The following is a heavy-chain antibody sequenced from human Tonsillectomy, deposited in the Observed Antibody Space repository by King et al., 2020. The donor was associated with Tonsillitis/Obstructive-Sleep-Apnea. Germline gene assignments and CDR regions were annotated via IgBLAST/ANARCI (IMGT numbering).Heavy chain of an antibody. D-gene: IGHD6-19*01. V-gene: IGHV4-34*01. CDR1: GGSFSGYY. Sequence: VQLQQWGAGLLKPSETLSLTCAVYGGSFSGYYWSWIRQPPGKGLEWIGEINHSGSTNYDPSLKSRVTISVDTSKNQFSLKLSSVTAADTAVYYCARRPNDVAAPFDYWGQGTLVTVSS. CDR3: ARRPNDVAAPFDY. J-gene: IGHJ4*02. CDR2: INHSGST.